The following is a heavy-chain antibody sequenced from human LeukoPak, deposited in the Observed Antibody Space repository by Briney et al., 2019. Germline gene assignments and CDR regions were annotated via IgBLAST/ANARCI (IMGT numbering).Heavy chain of an antibody. CDR3: ARDATGSYPYYYYGMDV. Sequence: SETLSLTCTVSGXSISSYYWSWIRQPPGKGLEWIGYIYYSGSTNYNPSLKSRVTISVDTSKNQFSLKLSSVTAADTAVYYCARDATGSYPYYYYGMDVWGQGTTATVSS. V-gene: IGHV4-59*01. CDR2: IYYSGST. D-gene: IGHD1-26*01. J-gene: IGHJ6*02. CDR1: GXSISSYY.